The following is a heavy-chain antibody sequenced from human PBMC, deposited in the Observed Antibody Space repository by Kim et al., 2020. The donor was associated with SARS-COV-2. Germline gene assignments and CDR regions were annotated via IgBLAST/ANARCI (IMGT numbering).Heavy chain of an antibody. V-gene: IGHV4-59*01. CDR1: GGSISSYY. D-gene: IGHD6-13*01. CDR3: ARGAAKKAFDY. Sequence: SETLSLTCTVSGGSISSYYWSWIRQPPGKGLEWIGYIYYSGSTNYNPSLKSRVTISVDTSKNQFSLKLSSVTAADTAVYYCARGAAKKAFDYWGQGTLVTVSS. J-gene: IGHJ4*02. CDR2: IYYSGST.